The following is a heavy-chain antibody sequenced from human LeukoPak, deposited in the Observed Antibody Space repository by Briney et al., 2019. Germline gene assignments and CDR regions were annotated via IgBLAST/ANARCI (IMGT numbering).Heavy chain of an antibody. D-gene: IGHD5-18*01. CDR1: GVSISSSSYY. J-gene: IGHJ5*02. V-gene: IGHV4-39*01. CDR2: IYYSGST. Sequence: SETLSLTCTVSGVSISSSSYYWGWLRQPPGKGLEWIGSIYYSGSTYYNPSLKSRVTKSVDTSKNQFSLKLSSVTAADTAVYYCARLVRIGYSYGLNWFDPWGQGTLVTVSS. CDR3: ARLVRIGYSYGLNWFDP.